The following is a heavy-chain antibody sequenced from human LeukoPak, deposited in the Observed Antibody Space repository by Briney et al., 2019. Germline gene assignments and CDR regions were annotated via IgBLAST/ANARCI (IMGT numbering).Heavy chain of an antibody. J-gene: IGHJ5*02. Sequence: PSETLSLTCTVSGGSISSTNYFWVWLRQPPGKGPEWIASIYYTGTTYYNPSLKSRVTISVDMSKNQFSLELTSVTAADTAVYYCARNLRYFEPNNWIDPWGQGTLVTVSS. D-gene: IGHD3-9*01. CDR2: IYYTGTT. CDR3: ARNLRYFEPNNWIDP. V-gene: IGHV4-39*01. CDR1: GGSISSTNYF.